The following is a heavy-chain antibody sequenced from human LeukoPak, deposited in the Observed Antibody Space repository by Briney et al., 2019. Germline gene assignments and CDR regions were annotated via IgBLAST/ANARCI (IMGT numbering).Heavy chain of an antibody. CDR3: AKLSSPGPYYFDY. V-gene: IGHV3-23*01. Sequence: PGGSLRLSCAASGFTFSSYAMSWVRQAPGKGLEWVSAISGSGGSTYYADSVKGRLTISRDNSKNTLYLQMNSLRAEDTAVYYCAKLSSPGPYYFDYWGQGTLVTVSS. CDR1: GFTFSSYA. CDR2: ISGSGGST. J-gene: IGHJ4*02. D-gene: IGHD3-10*01.